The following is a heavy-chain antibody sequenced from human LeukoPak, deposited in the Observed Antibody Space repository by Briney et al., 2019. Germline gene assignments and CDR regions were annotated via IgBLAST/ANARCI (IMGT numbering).Heavy chain of an antibody. CDR3: ARVYYGSGSYYFDY. J-gene: IGHJ4*02. V-gene: IGHV4-30-2*01. Sequence: SETLSLTCAVSGGSISSGGYSWGWIRQPPGKGLEWIGYIYHSGSTYYNPSLKSRVTISVDRSKNQFSLKLSSVTAADTAVYYCARVYYGSGSYYFDYWGQGTLVTVSS. CDR1: GGSISSGGYS. CDR2: IYHSGST. D-gene: IGHD3-10*01.